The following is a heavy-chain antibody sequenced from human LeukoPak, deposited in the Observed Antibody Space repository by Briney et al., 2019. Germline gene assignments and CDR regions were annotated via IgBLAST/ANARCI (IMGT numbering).Heavy chain of an antibody. CDR1: GRTFTSYG. D-gene: IGHD3-10*01. V-gene: IGHV1-18*01. Sequence: APVKLSCKASGRTFTSYGISWVRQAPGQGLEWMGWISAYNGNTNYAQKLQGRVTMTTDTSTSTAYMELMSLRCDVTAVYYCARDRVRGVISVPEYFDYWGQGTLVTVSS. CDR2: ISAYNGNT. CDR3: ARDRVRGVISVPEYFDY. J-gene: IGHJ4*02.